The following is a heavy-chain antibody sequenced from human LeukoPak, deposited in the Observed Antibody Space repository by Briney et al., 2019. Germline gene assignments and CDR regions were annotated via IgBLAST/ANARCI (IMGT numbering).Heavy chain of an antibody. D-gene: IGHD4-17*01. Sequence: SETLSLTCTVSGGSISSYYWSWIRQPAGKGLEWIGRIYTSGSTNYNPSLKSRVTMSVDTSKNQFSLKLSSVTAADTAVYYCASYGDYEGWFDPWGQRTLVTVSS. CDR3: ASYGDYEGWFDP. CDR2: IYTSGST. J-gene: IGHJ5*02. V-gene: IGHV4-4*07. CDR1: GGSISSYY.